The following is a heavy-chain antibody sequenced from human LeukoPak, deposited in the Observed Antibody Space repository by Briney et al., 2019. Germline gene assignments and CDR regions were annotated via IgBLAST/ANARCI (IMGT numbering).Heavy chain of an antibody. CDR2: IYTSGST. Sequence: SETLSLTCTVSGGSISSYYWSWIRQPPGKGLEWIGYIYTSGSTNYNPSLKSRVTISVDTSKNPFSLKLSSVTAADTAVYYCARHRYDSSGYAAAEHRVGVGYYFDYWGQGTLVTVSS. CDR3: ARHRYDSSGYAAAEHRVGVGYYFDY. CDR1: GGSISSYY. V-gene: IGHV4-4*09. D-gene: IGHD3-22*01. J-gene: IGHJ4*02.